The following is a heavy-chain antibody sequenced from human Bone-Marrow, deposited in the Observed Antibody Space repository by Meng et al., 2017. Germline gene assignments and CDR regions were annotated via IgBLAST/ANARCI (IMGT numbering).Heavy chain of an antibody. D-gene: IGHD5-18*01. J-gene: IGHJ4*02. CDR3: ARDRSGYSLFDY. Sequence: QVQLQESGPGLVKPSQTLCLTCTVSGGSISSGGYYWSWIRQHPGKGLEWIGYIYYSGSTYYNPSLKSRVTISVDTSMNQFSLKMTSVTAADTAVYYCARDRSGYSLFDYWGQGTLVTVSS. CDR2: IYYSGST. CDR1: GGSISSGGYY. V-gene: IGHV4-31*03.